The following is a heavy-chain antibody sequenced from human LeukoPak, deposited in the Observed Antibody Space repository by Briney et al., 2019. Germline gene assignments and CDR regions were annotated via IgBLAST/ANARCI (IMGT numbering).Heavy chain of an antibody. Sequence: GSLRLSCAASGFTFSSYSMNWVRQAPGKGLEWVSYISSSSYIYYADSVKGRFTISRDNAKNSLYLQMNSLRAEDTAVYYCARDQLDSSGRSGANPMLGLFAYWGHSTLLTVSS. CDR1: GFTFSSYS. J-gene: IGHJ4*01. CDR3: ARDQLDSSGRSGANPMLGLFAY. V-gene: IGHV3-21*05. D-gene: IGHD6-19*01. CDR2: ISSSSYI.